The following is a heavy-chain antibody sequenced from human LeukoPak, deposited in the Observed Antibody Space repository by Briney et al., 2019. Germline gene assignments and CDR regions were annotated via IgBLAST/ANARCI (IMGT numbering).Heavy chain of an antibody. D-gene: IGHD1-26*01. J-gene: IGHJ6*03. Sequence: SETLSLTCTVSGGSISSYYWSWIRQPPGKGLEWIGYIYYSGSTNYNPSLKSRVTISVDTSKNQFSLKLSSVTAADTAMYYCAGVVGGSYSMDVWGQGTTVTVSS. CDR1: GGSISSYY. CDR3: AGVVGGSYSMDV. V-gene: IGHV4-59*01. CDR2: IYYSGST.